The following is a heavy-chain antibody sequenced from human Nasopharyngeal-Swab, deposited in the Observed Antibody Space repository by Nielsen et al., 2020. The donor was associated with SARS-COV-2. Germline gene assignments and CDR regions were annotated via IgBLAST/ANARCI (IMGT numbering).Heavy chain of an antibody. D-gene: IGHD6-19*01. Sequence: SETLSLTCAVYGGSFSGYYWSWIRQPPGKGLEWIGEINHSGSTNYNPSLKSRVPISVDTSKNQFSLKLSSVTVADTAVYYCARGWIAVAGTLLWFDPWGQGTLVTVSS. CDR3: ARGWIAVAGTLLWFDP. V-gene: IGHV4-34*01. CDR1: GGSFSGYY. J-gene: IGHJ5*02. CDR2: INHSGST.